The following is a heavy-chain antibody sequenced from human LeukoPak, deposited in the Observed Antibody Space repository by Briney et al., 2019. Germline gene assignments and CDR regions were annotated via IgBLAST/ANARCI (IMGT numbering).Heavy chain of an antibody. V-gene: IGHV3-48*02. D-gene: IGHD4-17*01. CDR3: ARDRSDYGDYFDY. Sequence: GGSLRLSCAASGFTFSRYSMNWVRKAPGKGLEWVSFISSSSSTIHYADSVKGRFTISRDNAKDSLYLQMNSLRDEDTAVYYCARDRSDYGDYFDYWGQGTLVTVSS. CDR1: GFTFSRYS. CDR2: ISSSSSTI. J-gene: IGHJ4*02.